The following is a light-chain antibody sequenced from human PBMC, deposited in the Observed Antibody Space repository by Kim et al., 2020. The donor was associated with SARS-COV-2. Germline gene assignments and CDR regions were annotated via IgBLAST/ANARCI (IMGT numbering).Light chain of an antibody. J-gene: IGKJ2*03. CDR3: QQYNYYPYS. Sequence: SASVGDRVTITGRASQSISSCLAWYQQKPGKAPKLLISMASSLESGVPSRFSGSGSGTEFTLTIISLQPDDFATYFCQQYNYYPYSFAQGTKLEI. CDR1: QSISSC. V-gene: IGKV1-5*03. CDR2: MAS.